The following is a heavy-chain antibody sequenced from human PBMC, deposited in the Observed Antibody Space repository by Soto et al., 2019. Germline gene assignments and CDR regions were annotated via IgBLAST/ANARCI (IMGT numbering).Heavy chain of an antibody. CDR3: ARGGIYFFVSGMDV. D-gene: IGHD1-26*01. J-gene: IGHJ6*02. CDR1: GYTFTSYA. Sequence: QVQLVQSGAEVKKPGASVKVSCKASGYTFTSYAMHWVRQAPGQRLEWMGWINAGNGNTKYSQKFQGRVTITRDTPASTAYMELSSLRSEDSALYHCARGGIYFFVSGMDVWGQGTTVTVSS. CDR2: INAGNGNT. V-gene: IGHV1-3*01.